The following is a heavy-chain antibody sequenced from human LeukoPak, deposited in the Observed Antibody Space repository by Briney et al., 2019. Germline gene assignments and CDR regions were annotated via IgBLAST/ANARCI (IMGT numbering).Heavy chain of an antibody. CDR3: ARDRGHSGSYSVPPYYFDY. D-gene: IGHD1-26*01. CDR2: ISSSSSYI. CDR1: GFTFSSYS. Sequence: GGSLRLSCAASGFTFSSYSMNWVRQAPGKGLEWVSPISSSSSYIYYADSVKGRFTISRDNAKNSLYLQMNSLRAEDTAVYYCARDRGHSGSYSVPPYYFDYWGQGTLVTVSS. J-gene: IGHJ4*02. V-gene: IGHV3-21*01.